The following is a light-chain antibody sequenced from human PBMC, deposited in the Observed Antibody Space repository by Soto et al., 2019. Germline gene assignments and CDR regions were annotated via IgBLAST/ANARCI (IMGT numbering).Light chain of an antibody. CDR2: DVS. Sequence: QSVLTQPASVSGSPGQLITISCTGTSSDVGAYNFVSWYQHHPGKAPKLMVYDVSDRPSGVSNRFSGSKSGNTASLTISGLQAEDEADYYCSSFTRSNTALFGGGTKLTVL. CDR3: SSFTRSNTAL. V-gene: IGLV2-14*03. J-gene: IGLJ3*02. CDR1: SSDVGAYNF.